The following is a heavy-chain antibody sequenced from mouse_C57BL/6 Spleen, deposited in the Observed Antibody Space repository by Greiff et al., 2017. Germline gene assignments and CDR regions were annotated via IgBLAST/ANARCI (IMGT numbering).Heavy chain of an antibody. V-gene: IGHV5-16*01. CDR2: INYDGSST. D-gene: IGHD1-1*01. CDR1: GFTFSDYY. Sequence: EVMLVESEGGLVQPGSSMKLSCTASGFTFSDYYMAWVRQVPEKGLEWVANINYDGSSTYYLDSLKSRFIISRDNAKNILYLQMRSLKSEDTATYYCAREENYYGSSHWYFDVWGTGTTVTVSS. J-gene: IGHJ1*03. CDR3: AREENYYGSSHWYFDV.